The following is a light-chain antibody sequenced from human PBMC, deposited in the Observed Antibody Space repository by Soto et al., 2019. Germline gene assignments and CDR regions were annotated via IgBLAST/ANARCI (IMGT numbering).Light chain of an antibody. V-gene: IGKV3-20*01. CDR3: QQYDSSWT. J-gene: IGKJ1*01. CDR2: DTS. CDR1: QIISSNF. Sequence: EIVLTQSPGTLPLSPGERATLPCRASQIISSNFLAWYQQKPGQAPTLLIYDTSRRAEGIPDRFSATGSGTDFTLTISRLEPEDFAVYYCQQYDSSWTFGPGTKVEMK.